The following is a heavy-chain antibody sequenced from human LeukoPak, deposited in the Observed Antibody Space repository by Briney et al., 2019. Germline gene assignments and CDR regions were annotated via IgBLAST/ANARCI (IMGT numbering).Heavy chain of an antibody. J-gene: IGHJ5*02. CDR1: GFTFSSYG. CDR2: ISYDGSNK. D-gene: IGHD3-10*01. V-gene: IGHV3-30*03. CDR3: AREPSITMVRGVGDWFDP. Sequence: GRSLRLSCAASGFTFSSYGMHWVRQAPGKGLEWVAVISYDGSNKYYADSVKGRFTISRDNSKNTLYLQMNSLRAEDTAVYYCAREPSITMVRGVGDWFDPWGQGTLVTVSS.